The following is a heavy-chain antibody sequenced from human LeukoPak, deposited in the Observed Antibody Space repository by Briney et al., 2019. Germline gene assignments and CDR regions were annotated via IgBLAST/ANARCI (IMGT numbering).Heavy chain of an antibody. CDR2: MHYSGTT. D-gene: IGHD3-22*01. CDR1: GGSISGSNYY. J-gene: IGHJ4*02. CDR3: ARQRTANGRITMIVG. Sequence: PSETLSLTCTVSGGSISGSNYYWAWVRQPPGKGLEWIGSMHYSGTTYANPSLKRRLTISVDTSRNQFSLNLSSMTVADTALYYCARQRTANGRITMIVGWGQGTLVTVSS. V-gene: IGHV4-39*01.